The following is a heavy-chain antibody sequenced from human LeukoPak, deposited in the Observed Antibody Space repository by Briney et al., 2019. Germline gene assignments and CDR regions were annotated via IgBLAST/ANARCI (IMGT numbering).Heavy chain of an antibody. CDR1: GFTFSSYA. Sequence: GGSLRLSCAASGFTFSSYAMSWVRQAPGKGLEWVSAISGSGGSTYYADSVKGRFTISRDNSKNTLYLQMNSLRAEDTAVYYCAKEKRKVAYYYDRPPGIYFDYWGQGTLVTVSS. V-gene: IGHV3-23*01. CDR2: ISGSGGST. J-gene: IGHJ4*02. CDR3: AKEKRKVAYYYDRPPGIYFDY. D-gene: IGHD3-22*01.